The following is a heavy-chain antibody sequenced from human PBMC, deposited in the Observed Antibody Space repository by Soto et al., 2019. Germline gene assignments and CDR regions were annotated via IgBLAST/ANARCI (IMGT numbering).Heavy chain of an antibody. D-gene: IGHD2-2*01. CDR3: ASATIVLVPAAMVSHWFDP. Sequence: QVQLQESGPGLVKPSQTLSLTCTVSGGSISSGDYYWSWIRQPPGKGLEWIGYIDYSGSTYYNPSLNSRVTIPGDTSKNQFSPKLSSVTAADTAVYYGASATIVLVPAAMVSHWFDPWGQGNLVTVSS. CDR1: GGSISSGDYY. CDR2: IDYSGST. V-gene: IGHV4-30-4*01. J-gene: IGHJ5*02.